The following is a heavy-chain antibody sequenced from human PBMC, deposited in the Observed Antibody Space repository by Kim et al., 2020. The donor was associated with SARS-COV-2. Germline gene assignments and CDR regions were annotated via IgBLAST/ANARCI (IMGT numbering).Heavy chain of an antibody. V-gene: IGHV3-53*01. CDR1: GFTVSSNY. D-gene: IGHD6-13*01. CDR3: ARDVAGGSSSWYSGWYYYGMDV. CDR2: IYSGGST. J-gene: IGHJ6*02. Sequence: GGSLRLSCAASGFTVSSNYMSWVRQAPGKGLEWVSVIYSGGSTYYADSVKGRFTISRDNSKNTLYLQMNSLRAEDTAVYYCARDVAGGSSSWYSGWYYYGMDVWGQGTTVTVSS.